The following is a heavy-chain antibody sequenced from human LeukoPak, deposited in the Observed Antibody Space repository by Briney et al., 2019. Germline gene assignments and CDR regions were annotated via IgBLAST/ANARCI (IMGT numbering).Heavy chain of an antibody. J-gene: IGHJ5*02. V-gene: IGHV3-23*01. CDR1: GFTFSTYA. Sequence: PGGSLRLSCAASGFTFSTYAMSWVRHAPGKGLEWVSAIMSSGGSTFYADSVRGRFTISRDNSNYTLYLQMNSLRAEDTAIYYCAKGNSWVDNWGQGPLVPVSS. CDR2: IMSSGGST. D-gene: IGHD5-24*01. CDR3: AKGNSWVDN.